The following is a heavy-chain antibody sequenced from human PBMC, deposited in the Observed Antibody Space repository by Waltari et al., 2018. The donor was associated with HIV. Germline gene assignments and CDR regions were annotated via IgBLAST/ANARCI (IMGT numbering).Heavy chain of an antibody. Sequence: QVQLVQSGAEVKKPGASVKVSCTASGYSFTGYYMHWVRQAPGQGLEWMGWINPKTGDTNEAQKVQGRATMTRDTSIRTAYMELTRLTSDDTAVYFCASRGDTLEYWGRGTLVTVSS. CDR1: GYSFTGYY. V-gene: IGHV1-2*02. D-gene: IGHD5-18*01. CDR2: INPKTGDT. J-gene: IGHJ4*02. CDR3: ASRGDTLEY.